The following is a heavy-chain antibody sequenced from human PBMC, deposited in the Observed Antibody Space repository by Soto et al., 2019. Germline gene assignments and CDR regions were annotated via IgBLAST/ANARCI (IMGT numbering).Heavy chain of an antibody. CDR1: GFTFSSYG. CDR2: IWYDGSNK. V-gene: IGHV3-33*01. Sequence: SLRLSCAASGFTFSSYGMHWVRQAPGKGLEWVAVIWYDGSNKYYADSVKGRFTISRDNSKNTLYLQMNSLRAEDTAVYYCARDYSITMIVVVPWFDPWGQGTLVTVSS. D-gene: IGHD3-22*01. CDR3: ARDYSITMIVVVPWFDP. J-gene: IGHJ5*02.